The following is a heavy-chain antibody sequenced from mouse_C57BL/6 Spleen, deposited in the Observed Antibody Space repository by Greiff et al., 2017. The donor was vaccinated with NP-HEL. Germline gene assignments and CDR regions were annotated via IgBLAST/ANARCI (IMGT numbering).Heavy chain of an antibody. Sequence: QVQLQQPGAELVKPGASVKLSCKASGYTFTSYWMHWVKQRPGQGLEWIGMIHPNSGRTKYNEKFKSKATLTVDKSSSTAYMQLSSLTSEDSAVYYCARGPGNYFDYWGQGTTLTVSS. CDR3: ARGPGNYFDY. V-gene: IGHV1-64*01. CDR2: IHPNSGRT. J-gene: IGHJ2*01. CDR1: GYTFTSYW.